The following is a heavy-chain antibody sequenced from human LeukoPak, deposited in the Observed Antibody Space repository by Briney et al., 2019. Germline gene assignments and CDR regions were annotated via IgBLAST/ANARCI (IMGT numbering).Heavy chain of an antibody. CDR2: ISYDGSNK. Sequence: PGGSLRLSCAASGFTFSNYGMYWVRQAPGKGLEWVAVISYDGSNKYYADSVKGRFTISRYNSKNTLYLQMNSLRAEDTAVYYCARMQGEVGYFDYWGKGTLVTVSS. V-gene: IGHV3-30*03. J-gene: IGHJ4*02. CDR1: GFTFSNYG. D-gene: IGHD1-26*01. CDR3: ARMQGEVGYFDY.